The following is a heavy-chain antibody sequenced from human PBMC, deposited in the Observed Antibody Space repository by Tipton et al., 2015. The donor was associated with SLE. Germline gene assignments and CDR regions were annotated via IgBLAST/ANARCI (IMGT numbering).Heavy chain of an antibody. V-gene: IGHV3-23*03. CDR1: GFSFSSHA. CDR3: ARDRVVGAEGGGYYLDY. Sequence: GSLRLSCAASGFSFSSHAMSWVRQAPGKGLEWVSVTYRGGTSYYVDSVRGRFTSSRDDSKNTLLLQMDSLTAEDTAVYYCARDRVVGAEGGGYYLDYWGQGTLVTVSS. J-gene: IGHJ4*02. CDR2: TYRGGTS. D-gene: IGHD1-26*01.